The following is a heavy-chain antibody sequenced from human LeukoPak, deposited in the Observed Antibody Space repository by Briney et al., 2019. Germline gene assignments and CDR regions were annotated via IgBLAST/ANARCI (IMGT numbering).Heavy chain of an antibody. CDR3: ARPRGVGAPPPFDY. V-gene: IGHV4-34*01. Sequence: SETLSLTCAVYGGSFSGYYWSWIRQPPGKGLEWIGEINHSGSTNYNPSLKSRVTISVDTSKNQFSLKLSSVTAADTAVYYCARPRGVGAPPPFDYWGQGTLVTVSS. D-gene: IGHD1-26*01. CDR1: GGSFSGYY. CDR2: INHSGST. J-gene: IGHJ4*02.